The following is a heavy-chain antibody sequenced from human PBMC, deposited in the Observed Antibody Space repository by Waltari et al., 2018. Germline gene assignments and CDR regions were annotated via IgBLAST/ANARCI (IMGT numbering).Heavy chain of an antibody. CDR2: IKHSGSN. D-gene: IGHD3-16*02. CDR1: GGSFSGYY. V-gene: IGHV4-34*01. Sequence: QVQLQHWGAGLLKPSETLSLTCAVYGGSFSGYYWSWIRQPPGKGLEGIGEIKHSGSNNYNPSLKSRVTISVDTAKNQFALKLSSVNAAETAVYYGAREGYDYIWGSYRQGMDVWGKGTTVTVSS. J-gene: IGHJ6*04. CDR3: AREGYDYIWGSYRQGMDV.